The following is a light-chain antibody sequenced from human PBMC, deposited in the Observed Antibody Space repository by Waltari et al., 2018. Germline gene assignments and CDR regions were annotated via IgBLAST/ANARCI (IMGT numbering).Light chain of an antibody. CDR2: RDN. V-gene: IGLV1-47*01. CDR3: AAWDDRLSGQL. CDR1: NSTIGSTY. J-gene: IGLJ2*01. Sequence: QSVVTQPPSASGTPGQRVTISCSGSNSTIGSTYVYWYQQLPGKAPKLLIYRDNQRPSGVPDRFSASKSGTTASLAISGLRSEDEARYYCAAWDDRLSGQLFGGGTNLAVL.